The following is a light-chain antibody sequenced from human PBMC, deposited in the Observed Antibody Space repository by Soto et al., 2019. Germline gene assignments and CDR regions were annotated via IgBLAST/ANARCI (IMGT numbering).Light chain of an antibody. CDR1: QSISSD. CDR2: AAS. CDR3: QQSYSTLPIT. J-gene: IGKJ5*01. V-gene: IGKV1-39*01. Sequence: DIQMTQSPSSLSASVGDRVNITCRASQSISSDLNWYQQKPGKAPKLLIYAASSLQSGVPSRFSGSGSGTDFTLTISSLQPEDFATYYCQQSYSTLPITFGQGTRLEIK.